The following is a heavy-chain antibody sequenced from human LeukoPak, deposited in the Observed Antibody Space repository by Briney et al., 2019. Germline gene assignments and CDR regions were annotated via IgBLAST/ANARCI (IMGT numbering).Heavy chain of an antibody. Sequence: PGGSLRLSCAASRFSFNAYAMSWVRQAPGKGLEWVSGISATGESTYYADSVKGRFTISRDNSKNTLFLQMNSLRAEDTAVYYCAKDYEGVRGVRIDYWGQGTLVTVSS. CDR3: AKDYEGVRGVRIDY. CDR1: RFSFNAYA. J-gene: IGHJ4*02. D-gene: IGHD3-10*01. V-gene: IGHV3-23*01. CDR2: ISATGEST.